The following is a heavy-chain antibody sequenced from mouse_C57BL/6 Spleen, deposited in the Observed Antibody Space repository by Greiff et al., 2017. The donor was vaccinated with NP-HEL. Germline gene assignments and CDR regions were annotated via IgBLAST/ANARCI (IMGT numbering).Heavy chain of an antibody. Sequence: VQLQQSGPELVKPGASVKISCKASGYAFSSSWMNWVKQRPGKGLEWIGRIYPGDGDTNYNGKFKGKATLTADKSSSTAYMQLSSLTSEDSAVYFCARLGRQDFDYWGKGTTLTVSS. V-gene: IGHV1-82*01. CDR2: IYPGDGDT. J-gene: IGHJ2*01. D-gene: IGHD4-1*01. CDR1: GYAFSSSW. CDR3: ARLGRQDFDY.